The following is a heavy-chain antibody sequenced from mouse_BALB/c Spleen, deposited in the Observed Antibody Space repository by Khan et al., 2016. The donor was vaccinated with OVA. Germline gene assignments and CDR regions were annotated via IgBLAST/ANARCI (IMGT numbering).Heavy chain of an antibody. CDR2: ISPGSGDT. J-gene: IGHJ3*01. V-gene: IGHV1-77*01. D-gene: IGHD1-2*01. CDR1: GYTFTDYY. Sequence: QIQLVQSGAELARPGASVKLSCTASGYTFTDYYINWVKQRTGQGLEWIGEISPGSGDTYYNEKFKGKATLTADKSSSTVYMQLSSLTAEASAVYFCARRNYFGYTFAYWGQGTLVTVSA. CDR3: ARRNYFGYTFAY.